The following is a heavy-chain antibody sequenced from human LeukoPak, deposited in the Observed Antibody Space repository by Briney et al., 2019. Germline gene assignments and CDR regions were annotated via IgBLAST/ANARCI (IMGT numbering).Heavy chain of an antibody. CDR3: ARGFDSSGWYGYYFDY. V-gene: IGHV3-21*01. Sequence: GGSLRLSCAASGFTFSSYSMNWVRQAPGKGLEWVSSISSSSSYIYYADSVKGRFTISRDNAKNSLYLQMNSLRAEDTAVYYCARGFDSSGWYGYYFDYWGQGTLVTVSS. J-gene: IGHJ4*02. CDR1: GFTFSSYS. CDR2: ISSSSSYI. D-gene: IGHD6-19*01.